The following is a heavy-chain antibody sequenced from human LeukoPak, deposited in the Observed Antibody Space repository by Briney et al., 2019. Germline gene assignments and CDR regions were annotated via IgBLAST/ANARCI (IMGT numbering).Heavy chain of an antibody. CDR2: TSYEGSNK. J-gene: IGHJ6*04. CDR1: GFTFSSYG. V-gene: IGHV3-30*18. D-gene: IGHD1-26*01. CDR3: ANNGRGGWYDYYYGMDV. Sequence: GGSLRLSCAASGFTFSSYGMHWVRQAPGKGLEWVAVTSYEGSNKNYADSVKGRFTISRDNSKNTLYLQMNSLRAEDTAVYYCANNGRGGWYDYYYGMDVWGKGTTVTVSS.